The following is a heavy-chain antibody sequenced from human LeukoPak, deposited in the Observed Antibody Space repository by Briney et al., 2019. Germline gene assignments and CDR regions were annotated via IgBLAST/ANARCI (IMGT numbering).Heavy chain of an antibody. D-gene: IGHD5-18*01. CDR3: AKVNSGYSYGAKEYYFDY. CDR1: GFTFSSYA. J-gene: IGHJ4*02. CDR2: ISYDGSNK. V-gene: IGHV3-30*04. Sequence: GGSLRLSCAASGFTFSSYAMHWVRQAPGKGLEWVAVISYDGSNKYYADSVKGRFTISRDNAKNSLYLQMNSLRAEDTALYYCAKVNSGYSYGAKEYYFDYWGQGTLVTVSS.